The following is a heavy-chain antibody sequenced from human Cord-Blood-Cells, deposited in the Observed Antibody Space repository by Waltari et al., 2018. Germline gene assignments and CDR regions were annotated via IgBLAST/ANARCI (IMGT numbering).Heavy chain of an antibody. CDR1: GFTVSSNY. D-gene: IGHD1-26*01. J-gene: IGHJ4*02. Sequence: EVQLVESGGGLIQPGGSLRLSCAASGFTVSSNYMSWVRQAPGKGLEWVSVIYSGGSTYYADSVKGRFTISRDNSKNTLYLQMNSLRAEDTAVYYCAREFYSGSYYLDYWGQGTLVTVSS. CDR2: IYSGGST. CDR3: AREFYSGSYYLDY. V-gene: IGHV3-53*01.